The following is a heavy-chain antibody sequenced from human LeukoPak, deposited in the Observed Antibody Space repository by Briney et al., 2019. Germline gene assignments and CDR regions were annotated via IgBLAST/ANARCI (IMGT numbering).Heavy chain of an antibody. Sequence: FQGRVTMTRDTSTSTVYMQLSSLRSEDTAVYYCARDLAIAAAPYGMDVWGQGTLVTVSS. CDR3: ARDLAIAAAPYGMDV. J-gene: IGHJ6*02. D-gene: IGHD6-13*01. V-gene: IGHV1-46*01.